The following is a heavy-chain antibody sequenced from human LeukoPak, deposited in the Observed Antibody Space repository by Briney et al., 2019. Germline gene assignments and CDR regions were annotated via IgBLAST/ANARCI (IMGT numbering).Heavy chain of an antibody. CDR1: GGSITSYY. CDR2: INHSGST. V-gene: IGHV4-34*01. D-gene: IGHD3/OR15-3a*01. Sequence: PSETLSLTCTVSGGSITSYYWTWIRQPPGKGLEWIGEINHSGSTNYNPSLKSRVTISVDTSKNQFSLKLSSVTAADTAVYYCARGGPMIYRITLKYYFDYWGQGTLVTVSS. CDR3: ARGGPMIYRITLKYYFDY. J-gene: IGHJ4*02.